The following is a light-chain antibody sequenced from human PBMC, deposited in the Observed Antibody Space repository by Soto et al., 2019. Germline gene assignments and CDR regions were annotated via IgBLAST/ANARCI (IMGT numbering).Light chain of an antibody. CDR2: GAS. J-gene: IGKJ5*01. V-gene: IGKV3-11*01. Sequence: EVVFAQSPATLSLSPGERATLSCRASENVRTFVDWYQQKPRQAPRLLIYGASNRATGIPARFSGSGSGTDFTLTISSLEPEDFAVYYCQKRSNWQVTFGQGTRREIK. CDR1: ENVRTF. CDR3: QKRSNWQVT.